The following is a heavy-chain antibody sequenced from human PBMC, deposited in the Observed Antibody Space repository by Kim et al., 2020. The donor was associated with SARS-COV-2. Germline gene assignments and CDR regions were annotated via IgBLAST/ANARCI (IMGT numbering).Heavy chain of an antibody. J-gene: IGHJ6*02. Sequence: KSRVTISVDTSKNQFSLKLSSVTAADTAVYYCARNDYSNRVYYYYGMDVWGQGTTVTVSS. V-gene: IGHV4-31*02. CDR3: ARNDYSNRVYYYYGMDV. D-gene: IGHD4-4*01.